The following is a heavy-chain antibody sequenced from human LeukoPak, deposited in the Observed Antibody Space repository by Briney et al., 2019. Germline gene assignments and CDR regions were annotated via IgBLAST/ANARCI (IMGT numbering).Heavy chain of an antibody. D-gene: IGHD1-26*01. CDR1: GFTFSTYW. V-gene: IGHV3-7*02. CDR2: IKQDGSDK. J-gene: IGHJ3*02. CDR3: ARATYSGTYSGAFDI. Sequence: GGSLRLSCAASGFTFSTYWMTWVRQAPGKGLEWVANIKQDGSDKNYVDSVKGRFTISRDNTKSSLYLQMNSLRDEDTAMYYCARATYSGTYSGAFDIWGQGTLVTVSS.